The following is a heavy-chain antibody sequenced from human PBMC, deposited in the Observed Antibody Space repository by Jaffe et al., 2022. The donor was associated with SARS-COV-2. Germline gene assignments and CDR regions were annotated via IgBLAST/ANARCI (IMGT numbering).Heavy chain of an antibody. J-gene: IGHJ4*02. D-gene: IGHD1-26*01. V-gene: IGHV4-59*13. CDR2: VHYSGST. Sequence: QVQLHESGPGLLKPSETLSLTCTVSGGSITTDHWSWVRQPPEKRLEWIGFVHYSGSTNYNPSLKSRVTMSIDASKRQFSLKLNSVTAADTAVYYCARYDRNGRYRIDYWGQGTLVTVSS. CDR3: ARYDRNGRYRIDY. CDR1: GGSITTDH.